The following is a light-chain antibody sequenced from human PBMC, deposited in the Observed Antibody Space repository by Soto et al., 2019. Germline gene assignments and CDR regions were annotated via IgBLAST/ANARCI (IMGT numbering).Light chain of an antibody. V-gene: IGLV2-14*01. J-gene: IGLJ1*01. Sequence: QSALTQPASVSGSPGQSITISCTGTSSDVGDYNYVSWYQQHPGKAPKLMIYEVNNRPSGVSNRFSGSKSGNTASLTISGLQAEDEADYDCSSYTSRSTRVLGTWTKVTAL. CDR2: EVN. CDR3: SSYTSRSTRV. CDR1: SSDVGDYNY.